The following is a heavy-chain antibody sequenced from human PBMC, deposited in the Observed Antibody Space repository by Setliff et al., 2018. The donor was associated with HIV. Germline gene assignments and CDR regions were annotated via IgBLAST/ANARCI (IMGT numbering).Heavy chain of an antibody. J-gene: IGHJ4*02. Sequence: SETLSLTCTVSGGSISSHYWSWIRQPPGKGLEWIGSIYYSGSTYYNPSLKSRVTISVDTSKNQFSLKLSSVTAADTAVYYCASITYYYDSSGYYYGDFDYWGQGTLVTVSS. CDR2: IYYSGST. D-gene: IGHD3-22*01. V-gene: IGHV4-59*05. CDR1: GGSISSHY. CDR3: ASITYYYDSSGYYYGDFDY.